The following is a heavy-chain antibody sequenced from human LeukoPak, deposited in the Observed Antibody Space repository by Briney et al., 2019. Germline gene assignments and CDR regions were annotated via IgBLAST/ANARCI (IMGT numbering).Heavy chain of an antibody. J-gene: IGHJ6*04. V-gene: IGHV3-48*03. CDR3: AELGITMSGGV. CDR2: IIISGSTI. CDR1: GFTFSSYE. Sequence: GGSLRLSCAASGFTFSSYEMNWVRQAPGKGLEWVSYIIISGSTIYYTDSVKGRFTISRDNTKNSLYLQMKNLRAPDTAVYYCAELGITMSGGVWGKGTTVTISS. D-gene: IGHD3-10*02.